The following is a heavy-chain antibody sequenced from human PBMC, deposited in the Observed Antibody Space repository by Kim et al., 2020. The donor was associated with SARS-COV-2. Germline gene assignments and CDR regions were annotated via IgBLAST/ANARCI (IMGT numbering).Heavy chain of an antibody. V-gene: IGHV3-15*01. CDR1: GFTFSNTW. Sequence: GGSLRLSCAASGFTFSNTWMAWVRQAPGKGLEWVGRITRSDGGTTEYAVPLKGRFTISRDDLKNTVYLQMNSLKTEDTAVYYCSAEWEADQMADYWGQGT. CDR2: ITRSDGGTT. CDR3: SAEWEADQMADY. D-gene: IGHD1-26*01. J-gene: IGHJ4*02.